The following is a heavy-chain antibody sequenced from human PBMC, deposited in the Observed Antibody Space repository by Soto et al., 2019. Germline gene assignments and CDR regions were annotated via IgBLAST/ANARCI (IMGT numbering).Heavy chain of an antibody. D-gene: IGHD4-4*01. V-gene: IGHV3-30-3*01. J-gene: IGHJ2*01. CDR3: ASPLWRDDYNWGYFDL. CDR1: GFTFSSYA. Sequence: QVQLVESGGGVVQPGRSLRLSCAASGFTFSSYAMHWVHQAPGKGLEWVAVISYDGSNKYYADSVKGRFTISRDNSKNTLYLQMNSLRAEDTAVYYCASPLWRDDYNWGYFDLWGRGTLVTVSS. CDR2: ISYDGSNK.